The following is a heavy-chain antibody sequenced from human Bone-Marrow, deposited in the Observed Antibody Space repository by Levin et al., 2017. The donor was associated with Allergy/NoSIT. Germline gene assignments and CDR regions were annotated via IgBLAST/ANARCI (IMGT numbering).Heavy chain of an antibody. Sequence: PGGSLRLSCAASGFTFSNYNMNWVRQAPGKGLEWVSSISRSSSYIYYADSVKGRFTISRDNAKNSLYLQMNSLRAEDTAIYYCARELGSTWPSDAFDIWGQGTMVTVSS. CDR2: ISRSSSYI. CDR1: GFTFSNYN. V-gene: IGHV3-21*01. CDR3: ARELGSTWPSDAFDI. J-gene: IGHJ3*02.